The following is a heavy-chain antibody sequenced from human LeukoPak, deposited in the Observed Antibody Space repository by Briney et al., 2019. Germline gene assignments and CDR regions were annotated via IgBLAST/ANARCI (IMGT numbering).Heavy chain of an antibody. V-gene: IGHV3-7*03. J-gene: IGHJ5*02. Sequence: PGGSLRLSCAASGFTFRSYWVTWVRQAPGKGLEWVANIKPDGSEKYYVDSVKGRFTISRDNAKNSLYLQINSLRAEDTAVYYCAKGDRRFDPWGQGTLVTVSS. CDR2: IKPDGSEK. CDR1: GFTFRSYW. CDR3: AKGDRRFDP.